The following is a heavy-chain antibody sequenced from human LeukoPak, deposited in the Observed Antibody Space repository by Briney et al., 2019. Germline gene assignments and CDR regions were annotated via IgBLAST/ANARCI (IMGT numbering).Heavy chain of an antibody. CDR1: GFTFSSYA. CDR3: ARDRISQDWNHVGGGVFDY. Sequence: PGRSLRLSCAASGFTFSSYAMHWVRQAPGKGLEWVAVISYDGSNKYYADSVKGRFTISRDNSKNTLYLQMNSLRAEDTAVYYCARDRISQDWNHVGGGVFDYWGQGTLVTVSS. CDR2: ISYDGSNK. J-gene: IGHJ4*02. D-gene: IGHD1-1*01. V-gene: IGHV3-30*04.